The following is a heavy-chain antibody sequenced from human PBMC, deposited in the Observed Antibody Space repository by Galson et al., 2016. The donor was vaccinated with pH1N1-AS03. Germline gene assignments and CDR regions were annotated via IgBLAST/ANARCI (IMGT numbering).Heavy chain of an antibody. CDR2: IWFDGNDK. Sequence: SLRLSCAASGFIFSSYCMYWVRQAPGKGLEWVAVIWFDGNDKYYADSVKGRFTISRDNSKNTLYLQMNSLRAEDTAVYYCAKMEGSNNFYLFDYGGQGTPVPVSS. D-gene: IGHD1-20*01. J-gene: IGHJ4*02. CDR1: GFIFSSYC. CDR3: AKMEGSNNFYLFDY. V-gene: IGHV3-33*06.